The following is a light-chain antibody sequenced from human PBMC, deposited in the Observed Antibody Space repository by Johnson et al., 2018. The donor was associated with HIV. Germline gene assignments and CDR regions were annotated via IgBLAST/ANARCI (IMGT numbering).Light chain of an antibody. Sequence: QSVLTQPPSASAAPGQKVTISCSGSSSNIGNNYVSWYQQVPGTAPKLLIYDNNKRPSGIPDRFSGSKSGTSATLGITGLQTGDEADYYCGTWDSRLRTGFFGTGTKVTVL. V-gene: IGLV1-51*01. CDR3: GTWDSRLRTGF. J-gene: IGLJ1*01. CDR1: SSNIGNNY. CDR2: DNN.